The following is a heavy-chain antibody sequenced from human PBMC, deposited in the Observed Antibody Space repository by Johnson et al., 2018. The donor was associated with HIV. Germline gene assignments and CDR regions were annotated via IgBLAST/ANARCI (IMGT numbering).Heavy chain of an antibody. Sequence: VQLVESGGGLVQPGRSLRLSCAASGFTFDDYAMHWVRQAPGKGLEWVSGISWNSGSIGYADSVKGRFTIARDSAKNLLFLQMNSLRVEDTAVYYCARGRVSRFAFDIWGQGTMVTVSS. CDR1: GFTFDDYA. D-gene: IGHD3-10*01. J-gene: IGHJ3*02. CDR2: ISWNSGSI. CDR3: ARGRVSRFAFDI. V-gene: IGHV3-9*01.